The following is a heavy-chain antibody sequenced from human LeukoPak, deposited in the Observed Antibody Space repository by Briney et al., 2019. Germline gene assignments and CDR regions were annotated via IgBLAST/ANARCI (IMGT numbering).Heavy chain of an antibody. D-gene: IGHD6-6*01. CDR2: IWYDGSNK. J-gene: IGHJ6*02. CDR1: GFTFSSYG. CDR3: AREKIAARKSYYYYGMDV. Sequence: GRSLRLSCAASGFTFSSYGMHWVRQAPGKGLEWVAVIWYDGSNKYYADSVKGRFTISRDNPKNTLYLQMNSLRAEDTAVYCCAREKIAARKSYYYYGMDVWGQGTTVTVSS. V-gene: IGHV3-33*01.